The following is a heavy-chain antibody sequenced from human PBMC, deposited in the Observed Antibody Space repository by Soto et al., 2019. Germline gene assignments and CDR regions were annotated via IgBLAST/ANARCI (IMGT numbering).Heavy chain of an antibody. J-gene: IGHJ6*02. V-gene: IGHV3-23*01. CDR2: ISGSGGST. CDR3: AKDPYDSSGYYGGDYYYYGMDV. CDR1: GFTFSSYA. Sequence: GGSLRLSCAASGFTFSSYAMSWVRQSPGKGLEWVSAISGSGGSTYYADSVKGRFTISRDNSKNTLYLQMNSLRAEDTAVYYCAKDPYDSSGYYGGDYYYYGMDVWGQGTTVTVSS. D-gene: IGHD3-22*01.